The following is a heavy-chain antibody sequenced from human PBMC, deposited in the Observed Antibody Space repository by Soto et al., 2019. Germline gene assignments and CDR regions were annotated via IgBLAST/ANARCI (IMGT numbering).Heavy chain of an antibody. Sequence: EVPLLESGGGLIQPGGSLRLSCAASGFTFSSSAMSWVRQAPGKGLEWVSTISGSGGNTNYADSVKGRFSISRDNSMNTLYLQMNSLGAEDTAVYYCAKSALAAAGTGPFDYWGQGTLVTVSS. CDR3: AKSALAAAGTGPFDY. CDR2: ISGSGGNT. CDR1: GFTFSSSA. J-gene: IGHJ4*02. D-gene: IGHD6-13*01. V-gene: IGHV3-23*01.